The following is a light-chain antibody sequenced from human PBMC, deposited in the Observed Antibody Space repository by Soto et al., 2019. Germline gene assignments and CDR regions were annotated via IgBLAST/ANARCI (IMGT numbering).Light chain of an antibody. CDR3: QQYGGSPPET. CDR2: AAS. CDR1: QSVTSNY. Sequence: ESVLTQSPGTLSLSPGERATLSCRASQSVTSNYLAWYQQRPGQAPRLLIYAASSRATGIPDRFSGSGSGTDFTLTISRLEPEDFAVYYCQQYGGSPPETFGQGTKVE. J-gene: IGKJ1*01. V-gene: IGKV3-20*01.